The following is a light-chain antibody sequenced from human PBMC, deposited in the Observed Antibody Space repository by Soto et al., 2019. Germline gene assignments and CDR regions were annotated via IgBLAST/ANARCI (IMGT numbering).Light chain of an antibody. CDR1: NNDIGGYNY. CDR2: ELT. CDR3: SSYTSSATYV. V-gene: IGLV2-14*01. Sequence: QSVLTQPASVSGSPGQSITISCTGTNNDIGGYNYVSWYQQHPGKAPKLVIYELTNRPSGVSNRFSGSKSGNTASLTISGLQAEDEADYYCSSYTSSATYVFGTGTKVTAL. J-gene: IGLJ1*01.